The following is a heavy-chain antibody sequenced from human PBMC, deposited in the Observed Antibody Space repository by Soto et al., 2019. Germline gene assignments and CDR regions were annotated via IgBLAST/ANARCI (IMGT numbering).Heavy chain of an antibody. J-gene: IGHJ6*02. V-gene: IGHV5-10-1*01. D-gene: IGHD2-8*01. Sequence: XDSLTISCKGSGYSFTSYWISLVRQMPGKGLEWMGRIDPSDSYTNYSPSFQGHVTISADKSISTAYLQWSSLRASDTAMYYCARSDYCTNGVCYSGMDVWGQGTTVTVSS. CDR1: GYSFTSYW. CDR2: IDPSDSYT. CDR3: ARSDYCTNGVCYSGMDV.